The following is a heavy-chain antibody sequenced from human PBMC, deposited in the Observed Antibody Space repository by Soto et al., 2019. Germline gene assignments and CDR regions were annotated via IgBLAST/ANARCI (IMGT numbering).Heavy chain of an antibody. CDR1: GFTFSSYS. J-gene: IGHJ4*02. CDR3: ARAGTIVVVPAAMIPESFDY. CDR2: ISSSSYI. D-gene: IGHD2-2*01. Sequence: PGGSLRLSCAASGFTFSSYSMNWVRQAPGKGLEWVSSISSSSYIYYADSVKGRFTISRDNAKNSLYLQMNSLRAEDTAVYYCARAGTIVVVPAAMIPESFDYWGQGTLVTVSS. V-gene: IGHV3-21*01.